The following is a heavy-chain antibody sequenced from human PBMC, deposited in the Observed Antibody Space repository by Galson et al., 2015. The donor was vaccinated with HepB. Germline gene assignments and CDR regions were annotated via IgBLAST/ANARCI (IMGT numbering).Heavy chain of an antibody. CDR1: GGSISSGGYY. Sequence: TLSLTCTVSGGSISSGGYYWSWIRQHPGKGLEWIGDVYYSGSTYYNPSLKSRVTISVDTSKNQFSLKLSSVTAADTAVYYCARVLRDYDILTTPYIGYWYFDLWSRGTLVTVSS. D-gene: IGHD3-9*01. CDR3: ARVLRDYDILTTPYIGYWYFDL. CDR2: VYYSGST. J-gene: IGHJ2*01. V-gene: IGHV4-31*03.